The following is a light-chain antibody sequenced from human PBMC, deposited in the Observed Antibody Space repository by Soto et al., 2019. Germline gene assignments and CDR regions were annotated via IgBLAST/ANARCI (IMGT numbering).Light chain of an antibody. V-gene: IGKV3-11*01. J-gene: IGKJ2*01. CDR2: EAS. CDR3: QQRSYWPPYT. CDR1: QSVSSY. Sequence: EIVLTQSPATLSLSPGERATLSCRASQSVSSYLAWYQQKPGQAPRLLIYEASNRATGIPARFSGSGSGTDITLTISSLESEDSAVYYCQQRSYWPPYTFGQGTKVDNK.